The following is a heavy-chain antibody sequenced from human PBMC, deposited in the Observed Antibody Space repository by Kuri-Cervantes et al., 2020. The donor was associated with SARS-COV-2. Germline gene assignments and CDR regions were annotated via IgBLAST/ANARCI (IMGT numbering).Heavy chain of an antibody. V-gene: IGHV3-30-3*01. CDR3: AREAYYDFWSGYHTRTDYFDY. J-gene: IGHJ4*02. CDR2: ISYDGSSK. CDR1: GFTFTNVW. D-gene: IGHD3-3*01. Sequence: GESLKISCAASGFTFTNVWMNWVRQGPGKGLEWVAVISYDGSSKYYADSVKGRFTISRDNSKNTLYLQMNSLRAEDTAVYYCAREAYYDFWSGYHTRTDYFDYWGQGTLVTVSS.